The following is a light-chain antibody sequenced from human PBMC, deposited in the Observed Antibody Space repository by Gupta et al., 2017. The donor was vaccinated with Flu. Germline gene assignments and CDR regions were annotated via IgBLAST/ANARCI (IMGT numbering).Light chain of an antibody. Sequence: SVVTQHTSASGTPGRRVIISCSGGTTNIGSHSVSGFQHLPGAAPKLLNYGNDQRPSGGPDRFSCSKSGTSASLAISGLQSDDEADYCCGTWDDSLNGWVFGGGTRLTVL. V-gene: IGLV1-44*01. CDR3: GTWDDSLNGWV. CDR2: GND. J-gene: IGLJ3*02. CDR1: TTNIGSHS.